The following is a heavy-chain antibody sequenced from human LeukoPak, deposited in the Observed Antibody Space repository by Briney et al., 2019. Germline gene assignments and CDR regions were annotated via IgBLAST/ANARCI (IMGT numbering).Heavy chain of an antibody. CDR3: ARLPQYYYDSSDEGN. V-gene: IGHV2-70*11. CDR1: GFSLTTRGMC. J-gene: IGHJ4*02. CDR2: IDRDDDK. Sequence: SGPSLIKPPPTLTLTCTFSGFSLTTRGMCVSWIRQPLGKALEWLARIDRDDDKYYTTSLKTRLTISKDTSNNQVVLTMTNMDPVDTATYYCARLPQYYYDSSDEGNWGQGTLVTVSS. D-gene: IGHD3-22*01.